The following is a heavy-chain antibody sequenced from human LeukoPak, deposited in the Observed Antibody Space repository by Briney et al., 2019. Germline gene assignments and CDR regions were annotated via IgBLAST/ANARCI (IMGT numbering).Heavy chain of an antibody. V-gene: IGHV4-34*01. CDR3: ARGRRGLLWFGDPVSCYFQH. D-gene: IGHD3-10*01. J-gene: IGHJ1*01. Sequence: SETLSLTCAVYGGSFSGYYWSWIRQPPGKGLEWIGGINHSGSANYNPSLKSRVTISVDTSKNQFSLKLSSVTAADTAVYYCARGRRGLLWFGDPVSCYFQHWGQGTLVTVSS. CDR1: GGSFSGYY. CDR2: INHSGSA.